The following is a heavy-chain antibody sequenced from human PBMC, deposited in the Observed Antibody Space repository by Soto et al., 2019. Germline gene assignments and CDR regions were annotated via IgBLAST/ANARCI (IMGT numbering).Heavy chain of an antibody. CDR3: AIEGGIMIVVEEFDF. V-gene: IGHV4-38-2*02. CDR1: GYSSGSGYY. CDR2: IYHSGST. D-gene: IGHD3-22*01. J-gene: IGHJ4*02. Sequence: PWKTVSLTCAVYGYSSGSGYYWGRIRQPPGKGLEWIGSIYHSGSTYYNPSLKSRVTISVDTSKNQFSLKLSSVTAADTAVYYCAIEGGIMIVVEEFDFWAQRTPVTV.